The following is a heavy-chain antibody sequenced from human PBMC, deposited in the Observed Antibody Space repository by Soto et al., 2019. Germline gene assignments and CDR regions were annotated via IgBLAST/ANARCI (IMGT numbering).Heavy chain of an antibody. CDR2: IYYSGST. Sequence: SETLSLTCTVSGGSISSYYWSWIRQPPGKGLEWIGYIYYSGSTNYNPSLKSRVTISVDTSKNQFSLKLSSVTAADTAVYYCARAPGAARDFYYYYGMDVWGQGTTVTVS. CDR3: ARAPGAARDFYYYYGMDV. D-gene: IGHD6-6*01. J-gene: IGHJ6*02. V-gene: IGHV4-59*08. CDR1: GGSISSYY.